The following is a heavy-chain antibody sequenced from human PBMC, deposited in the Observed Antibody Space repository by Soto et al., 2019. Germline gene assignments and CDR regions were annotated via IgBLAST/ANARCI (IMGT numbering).Heavy chain of an antibody. V-gene: IGHV1-46*01. CDR3: ARADAVPIPAQLYCYGMDV. D-gene: IGHD2-8*01. CDR1: GYTFISFH. Sequence: QVQLVQSGAEVKKPGASVKVSCKASGYTFISFHMHWVRQAPGQGLEWMGIINPSGGSTSYAQKFQGGATIPRDPPTRTVYMGLGSRRSADTAVYYCARADAVPIPAQLYCYGMDVWGQGTTVTVSS. CDR2: INPSGGST. J-gene: IGHJ6*02.